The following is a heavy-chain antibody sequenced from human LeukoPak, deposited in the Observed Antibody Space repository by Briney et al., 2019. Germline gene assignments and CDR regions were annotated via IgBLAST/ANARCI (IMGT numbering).Heavy chain of an antibody. CDR1: GCTFTSYG. J-gene: IGHJ4*02. CDR2: ISAYNGNT. CDR3: ARRTRDYYDSSALHY. D-gene: IGHD3-22*01. Sequence: ASVKVSCKASGCTFTSYGISWVRQAPGQGLEWMGWISAYNGNTNYAQKLQGRVTMTTDTSTSTAYMELRSLRSDDTAVYYCARRTRDYYDSSALHYWGQGTLVTVSS. V-gene: IGHV1-18*01.